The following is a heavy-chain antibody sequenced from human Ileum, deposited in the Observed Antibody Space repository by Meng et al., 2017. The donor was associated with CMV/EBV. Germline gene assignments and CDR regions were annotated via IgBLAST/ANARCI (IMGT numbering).Heavy chain of an antibody. J-gene: IGHJ4*02. Sequence: GESLKISCAASGFTVTNNYVNWARQAPGKRLEWVSYIRGSGYTTKYYADPVKGRFTISRDDAKNSLYLQMSSLRVEDTAVYYCGRGLEYSSDFWGQGILVTVSS. CDR2: IRGSGYTTK. D-gene: IGHD3-22*01. CDR1: GFTVTNNY. CDR3: GRGLEYSSDF. V-gene: IGHV3-69-1*01.